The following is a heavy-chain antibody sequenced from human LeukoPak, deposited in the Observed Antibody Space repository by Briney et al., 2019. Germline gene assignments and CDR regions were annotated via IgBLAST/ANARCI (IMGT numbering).Heavy chain of an antibody. CDR1: GFAFSSYA. D-gene: IGHD6-6*01. Sequence: PGGSLRLSCAASGFAFSSYAMSWVRQAPGKGLEWVSAISGSGGSTYYADSVKGRFTISRDNSKNTLYLQMNSLRAEDTAVYYCAKVGTARGYYFDYWGQGTLVTVSS. V-gene: IGHV3-23*01. J-gene: IGHJ4*02. CDR2: ISGSGGST. CDR3: AKVGTARGYYFDY.